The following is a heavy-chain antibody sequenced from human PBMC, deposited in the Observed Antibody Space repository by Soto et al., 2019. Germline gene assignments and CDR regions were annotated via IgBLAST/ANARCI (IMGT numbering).Heavy chain of an antibody. CDR2: INAGNGTT. V-gene: IGHV1-3*01. CDR1: GYTFTSYA. D-gene: IGHD3-3*01. J-gene: IGHJ4*02. Sequence: VASVKVSCKASGYTFTSYAMHWVRQAPGQRLEWMGWINAGNGTTKYSQKFQGRVTITRDTSASTAYMELSSLRSEDTAVYYCARGYYDFWSGYYTNWGQGTLVTVSS. CDR3: ARGYYDFWSGYYTN.